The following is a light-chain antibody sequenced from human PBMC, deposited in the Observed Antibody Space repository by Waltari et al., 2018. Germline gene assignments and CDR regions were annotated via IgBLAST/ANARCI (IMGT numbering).Light chain of an antibody. Sequence: QSALTQPASVAGSPGQPITIPCTGPSGDVGRYNLLSSYPQHPGKAPNLMIYEGNKRPSGVSNRFSGSKSGNTASLTISGLQGEDEADYHCCSSAGSNTFVVFGGGTKLTVL. J-gene: IGLJ3*02. CDR2: EGN. V-gene: IGLV2-23*03. CDR3: CSSAGSNTFVV. CDR1: SGDVGRYNL.